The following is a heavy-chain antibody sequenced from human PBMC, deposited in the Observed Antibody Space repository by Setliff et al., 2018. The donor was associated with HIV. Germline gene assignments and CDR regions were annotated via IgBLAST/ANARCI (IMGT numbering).Heavy chain of an antibody. CDR2: INYDESYE. J-gene: IGHJ6*02. D-gene: IGHD3-22*01. Sequence: GGSLRLSCAASGFTFSAHGMHWVRQAPGKGLEWVAFINYDESYEYYADSVKGRFTTSRDNSKNRVFLQMDSLRGEDTAVYYCVKDSSWQQIGRNWRVHSGMDVWGQGTTVTVSS. CDR3: VKDSSWQQIGRNWRVHSGMDV. CDR1: GFTFSAHG. V-gene: IGHV3-30*02.